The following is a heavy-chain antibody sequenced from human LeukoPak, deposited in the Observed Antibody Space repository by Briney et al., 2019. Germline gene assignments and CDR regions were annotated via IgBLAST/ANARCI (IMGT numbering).Heavy chain of an antibody. D-gene: IGHD1-1*01. V-gene: IGHV4-4*07. Sequence: SETLSLTCTVSGGSISSYYWSGIRQPAGEGLEWIGRIYISGRTNYNPSLKSRVTMSVDTSKNQFSLKLSSVTAADTAVYYCARDRGTWNDDGFDYWGQGTLVTVSS. CDR2: IYISGRT. CDR1: GGSISSYY. J-gene: IGHJ4*02. CDR3: ARDRGTWNDDGFDY.